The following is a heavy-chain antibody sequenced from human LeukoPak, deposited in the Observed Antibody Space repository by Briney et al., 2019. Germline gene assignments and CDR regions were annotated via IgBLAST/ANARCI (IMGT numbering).Heavy chain of an antibody. CDR2: INHSRST. V-gene: IGHV4-34*01. Sequence: SETLSLTCAVYGASFSGYYWSWVRQPPGKGLEWIGEINHSRSTTYNPSLKSRVTMSVDTCKSQFSLRLSSVTAADTAVYYRAKVYSSSSRDSFDVRGQGTMVTVSS. D-gene: IGHD6-6*01. CDR3: AKVYSSSSRDSFDV. CDR1: GASFSGYY. J-gene: IGHJ3*01.